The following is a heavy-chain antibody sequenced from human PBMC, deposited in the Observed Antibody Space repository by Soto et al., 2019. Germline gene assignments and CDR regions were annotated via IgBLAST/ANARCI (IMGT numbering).Heavy chain of an antibody. D-gene: IGHD6-19*01. CDR2: ISGSGGST. J-gene: IGHJ5*02. CDR1: GFTFSSYA. V-gene: IGHV3-23*01. CDR3: AKDRDSSGWSGGWFDP. Sequence: EVQLLESGGGLVQPGGSLRLSCAASGFTFSSYAMSWVRQAPGKGLEWVSAISGSGGSTYYADSVKGRFTISRDNSKNTLYLQMNSLRAEDTAVYYCAKDRDSSGWSGGWFDPWGQGTLVTVSS.